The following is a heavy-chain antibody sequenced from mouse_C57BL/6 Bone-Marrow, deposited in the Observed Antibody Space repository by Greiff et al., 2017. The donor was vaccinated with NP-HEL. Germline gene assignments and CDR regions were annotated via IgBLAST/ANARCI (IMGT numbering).Heavy chain of an antibody. CDR3: ARNLGRDYFDY. CDR2: IHPNSGST. Sequence: QVQLQQSGAELVKPGASVKLSCKASGYTFTSYWMHWVKQRPGQGLEWIGMIHPNSGSTNYNEKFKSKATLTVDKSSRKAYMQLSSLTSEDSAVYYCARNLGRDYFDYWGQGTTLTVSS. V-gene: IGHV1-64*01. J-gene: IGHJ2*01. CDR1: GYTFTSYW. D-gene: IGHD4-1*01.